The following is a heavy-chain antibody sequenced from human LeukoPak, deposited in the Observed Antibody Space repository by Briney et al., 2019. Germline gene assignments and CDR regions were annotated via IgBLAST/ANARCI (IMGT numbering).Heavy chain of an antibody. CDR1: GFTVSSNY. J-gene: IGHJ4*02. Sequence: GGSLRLSCAASGFTVSSNYMSWVRQAPGKGLEGVSVIYSGGSTYYADSVKGRFTISRDNAKNTLYLQMNSLRAEDTAVYYCAKEGGIAAPPDYWGQGTLVTVSS. CDR2: IYSGGST. V-gene: IGHV3-53*01. CDR3: AKEGGIAAPPDY. D-gene: IGHD6-13*01.